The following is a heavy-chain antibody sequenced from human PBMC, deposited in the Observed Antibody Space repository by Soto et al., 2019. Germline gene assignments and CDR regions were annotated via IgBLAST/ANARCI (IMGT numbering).Heavy chain of an antibody. CDR3: ARDYYDFWSGYYSSCFDY. J-gene: IGHJ4*02. D-gene: IGHD3-3*01. V-gene: IGHV1-2*02. Sequence: GASVKVSCKASGYTFSDFYLHWVRQAPGRGLEWVGWINPTRGGTNYAQKFRDRVTMTRDTSTSTVYMELSSLRSEDTAVYYCARDYYDFWSGYYSSCFDYWGQGTLVTVSS. CDR2: INPTRGGT. CDR1: GYTFSDFY.